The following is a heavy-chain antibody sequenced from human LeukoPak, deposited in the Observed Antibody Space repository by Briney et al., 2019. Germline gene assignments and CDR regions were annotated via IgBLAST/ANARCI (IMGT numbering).Heavy chain of an antibody. CDR3: AKGSYGDYSVPYFDY. Sequence: GGSLRLSCAASGFTFSSYGMHWVRQAPGKGLEWVAVISYDGSNKYYTDSVKGRSTISRDNSKNTLYLQMNSLRAEDTAVYYCAKGSYGDYSVPYFDYWGQGTLVTVSS. D-gene: IGHD4-17*01. V-gene: IGHV3-30*18. CDR2: ISYDGSNK. J-gene: IGHJ4*02. CDR1: GFTFSSYG.